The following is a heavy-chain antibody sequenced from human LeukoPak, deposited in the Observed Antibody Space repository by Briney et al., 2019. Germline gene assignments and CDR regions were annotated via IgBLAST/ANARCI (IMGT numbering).Heavy chain of an antibody. V-gene: IGHV3-64D*06. Sequence: GGSLRLSCSASGVTFSSYAMHWVRQAPGKGLEYVSAINSNGGSTYYADSVKGRFTISRDNSKNTLYLQMTSLRAEDTAVYYCVKAPGLAASGPDGGGIDYWGQGTLVTVSS. D-gene: IGHD6-13*01. CDR2: INSNGGST. CDR3: VKAPGLAASGPDGGGIDY. J-gene: IGHJ4*02. CDR1: GVTFSSYA.